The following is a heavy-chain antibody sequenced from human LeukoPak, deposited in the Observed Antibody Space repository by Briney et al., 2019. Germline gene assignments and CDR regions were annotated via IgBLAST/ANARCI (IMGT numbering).Heavy chain of an antibody. D-gene: IGHD6-19*01. CDR3: ARGISDFQH. CDR1: GGSISTYY. J-gene: IGHJ1*01. CDR2: ISYSGST. V-gene: IGHV4-59*01. Sequence: SETLSLTWTVSGGSISTYYWTWIRQPPGKGLEWIGYISYSGSTNYNPSLKSRVTISVDTSKNQFSLKLSSVTTADTAVYYCARGISDFQHWGQGTLVTVSS.